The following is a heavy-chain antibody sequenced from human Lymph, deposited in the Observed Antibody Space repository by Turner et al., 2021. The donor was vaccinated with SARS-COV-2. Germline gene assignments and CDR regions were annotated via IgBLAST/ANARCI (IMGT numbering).Heavy chain of an antibody. Sequence: QVQLVESGGGVVLPGRSLRLPCAAAGFTFNNYPMHWVRQAAGKGLGLVAVISYDGSNKYDADSVKGRFTITRDNSKNTLYLQMNSLRAENTAVYYCARDSSGSVTLDYWGQGTLVTVSS. CDR3: ARDSSGSVTLDY. D-gene: IGHD3-10*01. CDR1: GFTFNNYP. CDR2: ISYDGSNK. J-gene: IGHJ4*02. V-gene: IGHV3-30-3*01.